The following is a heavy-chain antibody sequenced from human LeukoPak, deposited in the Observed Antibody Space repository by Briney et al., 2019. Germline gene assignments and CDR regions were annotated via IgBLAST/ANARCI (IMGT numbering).Heavy chain of an antibody. CDR3: ARDWALAYCGGDCYSFIDY. D-gene: IGHD2-21*02. CDR2: ISYDGSNK. J-gene: IGHJ4*02. Sequence: GGSLRLSCAASGFTFSSYAMHWVRQAPGKGLEWGAVISYDGSNKYYADSVKGRFTISRDNSKNTLYLQMNSLRAEDTAVYYCARDWALAYCGGDCYSFIDYWGQGTLVTVSS. CDR1: GFTFSSYA. V-gene: IGHV3-30-3*01.